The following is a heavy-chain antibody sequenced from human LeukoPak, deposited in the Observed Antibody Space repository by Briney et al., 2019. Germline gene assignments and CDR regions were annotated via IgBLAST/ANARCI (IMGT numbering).Heavy chain of an antibody. J-gene: IGHJ5*02. Sequence: PSETLSLTCTVSGGSISSSSYYWVWIRQPPGKGLECIGSMFHGGGTYYNPSLKSRVTISVDTSKNQFSLKLSSVTAADTAVYYCAGAFSSGYWFDPWGQGTLVTVSS. CDR2: MFHGGGT. CDR3: AGAFSSGYWFDP. D-gene: IGHD3-22*01. CDR1: GGSISSSSYY. V-gene: IGHV4-39*01.